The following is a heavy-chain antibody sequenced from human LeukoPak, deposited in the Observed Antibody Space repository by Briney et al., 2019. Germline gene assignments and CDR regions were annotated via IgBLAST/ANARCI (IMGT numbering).Heavy chain of an antibody. CDR3: ARDGRAGVVGAFRLFDY. Sequence: PGGSLRLFCAVSGFTFSTYEMNWFRQFPGKGLEWVSYISSSGDNKQYTRSVEGRFTISRDNAKNSLYLEMDSLGVEDTGIYYCARDGRAGVVGAFRLFDYWGHGKLVSVSS. D-gene: IGHD2-15*01. V-gene: IGHV3-48*03. CDR2: ISSSGDNK. CDR1: GFTFSTYE. J-gene: IGHJ4*01.